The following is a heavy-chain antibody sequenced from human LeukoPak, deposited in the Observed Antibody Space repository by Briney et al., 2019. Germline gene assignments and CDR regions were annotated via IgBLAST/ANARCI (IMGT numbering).Heavy chain of an antibody. J-gene: IGHJ4*02. CDR1: GFTFSRFA. CDR3: VRDGGDFYGSGSYLAY. V-gene: IGHV3-23*01. Sequence: GGSLRLSCAASGFTFSRFAMSWVRQAPGKGLEWVSAITGSGGSTYYADSVKGRFTISRDNAKNSLYLQMNSLRAEDTAAYYCVRDGGDFYGSGSYLAYWGQGTLVTVSS. CDR2: ITGSGGST. D-gene: IGHD3-10*01.